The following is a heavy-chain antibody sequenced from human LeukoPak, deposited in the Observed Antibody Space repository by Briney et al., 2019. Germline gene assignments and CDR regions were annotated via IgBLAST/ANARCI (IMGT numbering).Heavy chain of an antibody. CDR1: GFPFNTYS. CDR2: IDSSGDDA. Sequence: GGSLRLSCEASGFPFNTYSMGWVRQAPGKGLERVSAIDSSGDDAFYADSVRGRFTLSRDNFKNTMFLQMNSLRAEDTAVYYCAKGPFSGTYNDAFDVWGQGTMVIVSS. CDR3: AKGPFSGTYNDAFDV. V-gene: IGHV3-23*01. J-gene: IGHJ3*01. D-gene: IGHD1-26*01.